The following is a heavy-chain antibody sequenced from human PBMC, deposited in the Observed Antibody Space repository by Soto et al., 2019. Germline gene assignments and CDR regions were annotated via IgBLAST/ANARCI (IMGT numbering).Heavy chain of an antibody. V-gene: IGHV1-69*01. D-gene: IGHD2-8*01. J-gene: IGHJ5*02. CDR1: GGTFVSSA. CDR3: AKKNPHGDSNKAWLDP. CDR2: IIPILGTT. Sequence: QVQLLQSGTELREPGSSVTISCTPSGGTFVSSAFAWVRQAPGGRIEWMGGIIPILGTTKYAEKFLGRLTIMADDSSRTAYLELSRLTVDDTAVYFCAKKNPHGDSNKAWLDPWGQGSLVTVST.